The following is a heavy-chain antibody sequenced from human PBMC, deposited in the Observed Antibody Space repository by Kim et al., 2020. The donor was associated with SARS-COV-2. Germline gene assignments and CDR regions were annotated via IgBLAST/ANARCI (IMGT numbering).Heavy chain of an antibody. V-gene: IGHV4-39*01. Sequence: SETLSLTCTVSGGSISSSSYYWGWIRQPPGKGLEWIGSIYYSGSTYYNPSLKSRVTISVDTSKNQFSLKLSSVTAADTAVYYCARLCNGYSSSWYGHGHNWFDPWGQGTLVTVSS. D-gene: IGHD6-13*01. J-gene: IGHJ5*02. CDR3: ARLCNGYSSSWYGHGHNWFDP. CDR1: GGSISSSSYY. CDR2: IYYSGST.